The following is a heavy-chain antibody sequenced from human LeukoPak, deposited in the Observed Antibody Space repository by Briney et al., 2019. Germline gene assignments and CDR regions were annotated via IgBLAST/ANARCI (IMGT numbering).Heavy chain of an antibody. D-gene: IGHD3-22*01. CDR3: AKVPTYYYDSYFDY. CDR1: GFTFTYCA. J-gene: IGHJ4*02. CDR2: ISGSGGST. Sequence: GGSLRLSCAASGFTFTYCAMSWVRQAPGKGLEWVSAISGSGGSTYYADSVKGRFTISRDNSKNTLYLQMNSLRAEDTAVYYCAKVPTYYYDSYFDYWGQGTLVTVSS. V-gene: IGHV3-23*01.